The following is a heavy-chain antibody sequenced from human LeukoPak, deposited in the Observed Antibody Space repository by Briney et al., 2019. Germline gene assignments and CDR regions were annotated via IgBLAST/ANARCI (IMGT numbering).Heavy chain of an antibody. CDR2: INPNSGGT. J-gene: IGHJ3*02. CDR1: GYTFTGYY. D-gene: IGHD1-26*01. V-gene: IGHV1-2*02. Sequence: GASVKVSCKASGYTFTGYYMHWVRQAPGQGLEWMGWINPNSGGTNYAQKFQGRVTMTRDTSISTAYMELSRLRSDDTAVYYCARDFEWELPLDAFDIWGQGTMVTVSS. CDR3: ARDFEWELPLDAFDI.